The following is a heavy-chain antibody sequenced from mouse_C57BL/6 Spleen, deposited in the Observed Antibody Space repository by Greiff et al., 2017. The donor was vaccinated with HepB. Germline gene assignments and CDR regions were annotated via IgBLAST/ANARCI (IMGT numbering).Heavy chain of an antibody. CDR2: INPNTGGT. J-gene: IGHJ2*01. CDR1: GYTFTDYY. Sequence: EVQLQQSGPELVKPGASVKISCKASGYTFTDYYMNWVKQSHGKSLEWIGDINPNTGGTSYNQKFKGKATLTVDKYSRTAYMELRSLTSEVSAVYYCASELGRDYFDYWGQGTTLTVSS. CDR3: ASELGRDYFDY. D-gene: IGHD4-1*01. V-gene: IGHV1-26*01.